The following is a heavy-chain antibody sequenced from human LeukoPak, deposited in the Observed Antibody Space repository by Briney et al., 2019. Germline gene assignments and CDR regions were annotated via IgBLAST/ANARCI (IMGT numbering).Heavy chain of an antibody. D-gene: IGHD6-6*01. V-gene: IGHV3-74*01. CDR1: GFTFSSYW. CDR2: INPDGTST. CDR3: ARDLDSSSSGLFLWTGYYYYYMDV. Sequence: GGSLRLSCAASGFTFSSYWMHWVRQGPGKGLVWVSRINPDGTSTSYADSVKGRFTISRDNAKNSLYLQMNSLRAEDTAVYYCARDLDSSSSGLFLWTGYYYYYMDVWGKGTTVTVSS. J-gene: IGHJ6*03.